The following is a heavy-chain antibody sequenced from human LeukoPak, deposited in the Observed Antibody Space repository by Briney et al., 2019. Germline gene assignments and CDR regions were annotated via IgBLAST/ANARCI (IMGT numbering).Heavy chain of an antibody. V-gene: IGHV3-53*05. Sequence: PGGSLRLSCAASGFTVSSNYMSWVRQAPGKGLEWVSVIYSGDNTYYADSVKGRFTISRDNSKNTLYLQMNSLRAEDTAVYYCVRREYCISTSCPTTFDYWGQGTLVTVSS. CDR3: VRREYCISTSCPTTFDY. D-gene: IGHD2-2*01. CDR2: IYSGDNT. J-gene: IGHJ4*02. CDR1: GFTVSSNY.